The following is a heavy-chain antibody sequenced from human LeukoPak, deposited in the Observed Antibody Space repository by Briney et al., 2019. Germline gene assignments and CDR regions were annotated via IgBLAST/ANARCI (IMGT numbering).Heavy chain of an antibody. J-gene: IGHJ4*02. V-gene: IGHV4-39*01. CDR3: ARVDWTTDY. D-gene: IGHD3-9*01. Sequence: SETLSLTCTVSGGSISSSSYYWGWIRQPPGKGLEWIGSIYYSGSTYYNPSLKSRVTISVDTSNNQFSLKLSSVTAADTAVYYCARVDWTTDYWGQGTLVTVSS. CDR2: IYYSGST. CDR1: GGSISSSSYY.